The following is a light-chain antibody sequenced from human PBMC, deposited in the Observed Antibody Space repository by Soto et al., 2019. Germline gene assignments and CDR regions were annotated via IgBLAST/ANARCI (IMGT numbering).Light chain of an antibody. CDR2: EGT. Sequence: QSALTQPASVSGSPGQSITISCTGTNSDVGTHNLVSWYQQHPGKAPKLIIYEGTKRPSGVSNRFSGSKSGNTASLTVSGLQAEDEADYYCSSYTGGNPSYVFGTGTKVTAL. J-gene: IGLJ1*01. CDR1: NSDVGTHNL. V-gene: IGLV2-14*02. CDR3: SSYTGGNPSYV.